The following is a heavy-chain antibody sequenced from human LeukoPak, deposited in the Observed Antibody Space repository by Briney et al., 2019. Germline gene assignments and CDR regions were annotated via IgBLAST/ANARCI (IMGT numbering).Heavy chain of an antibody. CDR2: IYTSGST. CDR1: GGSISSYC. D-gene: IGHD5-12*01. V-gene: IGHV4-4*09. J-gene: IGHJ6*03. CDR3: ARGVATHYYYYYMDV. Sequence: SETLSLTCTVSGGSISSYCWSWIRQPPGKGLEWIGYIYTSGSTNYNPSLKSRVTISVDTSKNQFSLKLSSVTAADTAVYYCARGVATHYYYYYMDVWGKGTTVTVSS.